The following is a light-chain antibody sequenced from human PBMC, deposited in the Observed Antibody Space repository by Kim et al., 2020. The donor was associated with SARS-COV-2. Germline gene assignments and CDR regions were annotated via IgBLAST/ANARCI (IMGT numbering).Light chain of an antibody. V-gene: IGKV3-15*01. CDR3: QQYNDWPPGDT. CDR1: QSVRSN. CDR2: GAS. Sequence: EIVMTQSPVTLSVSPGERATLSCRASQSVRSNLAWYQQKPGQAPRLLIYGASTRATGTPARFSGSGSGTEFTLTISSLQSEDFALYYCQQYNDWPPGDTFGQGTKLEI. J-gene: IGKJ2*01.